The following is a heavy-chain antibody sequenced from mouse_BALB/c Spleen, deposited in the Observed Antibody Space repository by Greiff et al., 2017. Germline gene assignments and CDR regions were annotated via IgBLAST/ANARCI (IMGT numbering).Heavy chain of an antibody. Sequence: EVQLVESGGGLVQPGGSRKLSCAASGFTFSSFGMHWVRQAPEKGLEWVAYISSGSSTIYYADTVKGRFTISRDNPKNTLFLQMTSLRSEDTAMYYCARSDYGTPMDYWGQGTSVTVSS. CDR3: ARSDYGTPMDY. J-gene: IGHJ4*01. CDR1: GFTFSSFG. D-gene: IGHD1-1*01. CDR2: ISSGSSTI. V-gene: IGHV5-17*02.